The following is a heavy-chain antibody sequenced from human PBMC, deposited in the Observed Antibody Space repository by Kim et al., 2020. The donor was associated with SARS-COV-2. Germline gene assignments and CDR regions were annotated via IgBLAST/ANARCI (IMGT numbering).Heavy chain of an antibody. J-gene: IGHJ6*02. Sequence: GGSLRLSCAASGFTVSSNYMSWVRQAPGKGLEWVSVIYSGGSTYYADSVKGRFTISRDNSKNTLYLQMNSLRAEDTAVYYCARDGGELQDYYGMDVWGQGTTVTVSS. D-gene: IGHD1-26*01. V-gene: IGHV3-53*01. CDR3: ARDGGELQDYYGMDV. CDR2: IYSGGST. CDR1: GFTVSSNY.